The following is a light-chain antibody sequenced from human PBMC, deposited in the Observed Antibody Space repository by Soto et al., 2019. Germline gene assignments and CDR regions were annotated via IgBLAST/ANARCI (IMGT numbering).Light chain of an antibody. CDR3: QSYDSSLRGSRYVV. J-gene: IGLJ2*01. CDR1: SSNIGAGYD. Sequence: QSVLTQPPSVSGAPGQRVTISCTGSSSNIGAGYDVHWYQQLPGTAPKLLIYGNSNRPSGVPDRFSGSKSGTSASLAITGLQAEDEADYYCQSYDSSLRGSRYVVFGGRTQVTVL. V-gene: IGLV1-40*01. CDR2: GNS.